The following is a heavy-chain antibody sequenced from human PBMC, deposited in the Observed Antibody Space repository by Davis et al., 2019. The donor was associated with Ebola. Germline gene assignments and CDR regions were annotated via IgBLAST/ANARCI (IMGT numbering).Heavy chain of an antibody. J-gene: IGHJ6*02. CDR2: ISAYNGNT. CDR3: ARVRGYSGYRYYYYGMDV. CDR1: GYTFTSYG. Sequence: AASVKVSCKASGYTFTSYGISWVRQAPGQGLEWMGWISAYNGNTNYAQKLQGRVTMTTDTSTSTAYMELRGLRSDDTAVYYCARVRGYSGYRYYYYGMDVWGQGTTVTVSS. V-gene: IGHV1-18*01. D-gene: IGHD5-12*01.